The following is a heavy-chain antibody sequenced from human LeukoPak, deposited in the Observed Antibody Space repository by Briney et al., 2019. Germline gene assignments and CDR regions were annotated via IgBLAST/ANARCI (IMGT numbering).Heavy chain of an antibody. CDR3: AKRRTAVITMDYFDY. CDR2: ISGGTGTP. V-gene: IGHV3-23*01. J-gene: IGHJ4*02. D-gene: IGHD4-17*01. Sequence: GGSLRLSCAASGFTFSNYAMSWVRQAPGKGLEWVSGISGGTGTPFYADSVKGRFTISRDNSKNTLYLQMSSLRGEDTAVYFCAKRRTAVITMDYFDYWGQGTLVTVSS. CDR1: GFTFSNYA.